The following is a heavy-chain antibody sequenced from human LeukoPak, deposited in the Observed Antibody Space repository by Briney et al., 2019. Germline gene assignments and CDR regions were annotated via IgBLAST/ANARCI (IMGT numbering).Heavy chain of an antibody. D-gene: IGHD4-23*01. CDR3: ARGSSAPRWFPFDY. Sequence: SETLSLTCTVSGGSISSGGYYWSWIRQHPGKGLEWIGYIYYSGSTNYNPSLKSRVIISVGTSRNQFSLKLNSLTAADTAVYYCARGSSAPRWFPFDYWGQGTLVTVSS. CDR1: GGSISSGGYY. V-gene: IGHV4-61*08. CDR2: IYYSGST. J-gene: IGHJ4*02.